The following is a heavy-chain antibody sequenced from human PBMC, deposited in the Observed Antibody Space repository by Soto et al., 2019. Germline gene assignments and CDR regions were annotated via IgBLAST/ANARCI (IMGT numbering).Heavy chain of an antibody. J-gene: IGHJ6*03. CDR3: ARDCISISCPAGYYYVDV. Sequence: PSETLSLTCTASGCSISSYYWSWIRQPPGKGLEWIGHIYYSGSTNYNPSLKSRVTISVDTSKNQFSLKLSSVTAADTAVYFCARDCISISCPAGYYYVDVWGKGTTVTVSS. CDR1: GCSISSYY. V-gene: IGHV4-59*01. CDR2: IYYSGST. D-gene: IGHD2-2*01.